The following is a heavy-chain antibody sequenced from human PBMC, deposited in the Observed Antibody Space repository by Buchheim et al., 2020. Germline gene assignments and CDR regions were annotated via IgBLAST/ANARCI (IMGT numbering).Heavy chain of an antibody. CDR2: ISSSGSTI. V-gene: IGHV3-48*03. CDR3: ARDVSRITIFGVVINWFDP. J-gene: IGHJ5*02. CDR1: GFTFSSYE. D-gene: IGHD3-3*01. Sequence: EVQLVESGGGLVQPGGSLRLSCAASGFTFSSYEMNWVRQAPGKGLEWVSYISSSGSTIYYADSVKGRLTISRDKAKNSLYLQMNSLRAEDTAVYYCARDVSRITIFGVVINWFDPWGQGTL.